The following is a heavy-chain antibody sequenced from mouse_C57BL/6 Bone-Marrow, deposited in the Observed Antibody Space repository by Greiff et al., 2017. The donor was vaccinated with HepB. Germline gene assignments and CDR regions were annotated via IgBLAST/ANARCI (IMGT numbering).Heavy chain of an antibody. CDR1: GFTFSSYA. Sequence: DVQLQESGGGLVKPGGSLKLSCAASGFTFSSYAMSWVRQTPEKRLEWVATISDGGSYTYYPDNVKGRFTISRDNAKNNLYLQMSHLKSEDTAMYYCARDAITTVVAPGYFDVWGTGTTVTVSS. CDR3: ARDAITTVVAPGYFDV. D-gene: IGHD1-1*01. CDR2: ISDGGSYT. J-gene: IGHJ1*03. V-gene: IGHV5-4*01.